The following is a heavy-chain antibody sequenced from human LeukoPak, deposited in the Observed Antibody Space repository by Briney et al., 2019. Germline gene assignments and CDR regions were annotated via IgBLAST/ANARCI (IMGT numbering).Heavy chain of an antibody. D-gene: IGHD2-15*01. CDR1: GFTFSSYA. V-gene: IGHV3-23*01. CDR2: ISGSGGST. J-gene: IGHJ4*02. CDR3: AKAPVTSCRGAFCYPFDY. Sequence: GGSLRLSCAASGFTFSSYAMSWVRQAPGKGLEWVSAISGSGGSTYYADSVKGRFTISRDTSRSTLYLQMNSLRAEDAAVYYCAKAPVTSCRGAFCYPFDYWGQGTLVTVSS.